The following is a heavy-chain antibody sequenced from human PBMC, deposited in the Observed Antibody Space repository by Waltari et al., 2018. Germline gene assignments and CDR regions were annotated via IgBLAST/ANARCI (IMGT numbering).Heavy chain of an antibody. J-gene: IGHJ3*02. D-gene: IGHD3-3*01. CDR2: IWYDGSYK. CDR3: ARGDGGSGLGASDI. V-gene: IGHV3-33*01. Sequence: QVQLVESGGGVVQSGRSLRLSCVGSGFTFTNPGMNWVRQAPGKWLVWVAVIWYDGSYKNYVDSVKGRFTISRDNSKNTMYLEMNRLRAEDTAVYFCARGDGGSGLGASDIWGQGTMVTVSS. CDR1: GFTFTNPG.